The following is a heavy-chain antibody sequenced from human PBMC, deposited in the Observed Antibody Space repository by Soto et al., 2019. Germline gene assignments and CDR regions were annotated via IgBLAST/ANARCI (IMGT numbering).Heavy chain of an antibody. CDR3: TTTRPGTNVFDN. CDR1: GITFSDAW. V-gene: IGHV3-15*01. Sequence: GGPLRLSCAASGITFSDAWMNWVRQAPGKGLEYIGRIRSKTDGGTTEYAAPVEGRFTISRDDSKNTLYLQMGGLKTEDTAVYYCTTTRPGTNVFDNWGQGTLVTVSS. J-gene: IGHJ3*02. CDR2: IRSKTDGGTT. D-gene: IGHD6-13*01.